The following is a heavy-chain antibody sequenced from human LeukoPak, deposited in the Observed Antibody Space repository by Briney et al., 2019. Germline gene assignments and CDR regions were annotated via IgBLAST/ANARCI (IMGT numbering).Heavy chain of an antibody. V-gene: IGHV1-18*01. CDR1: GYTFTSYG. CDR3: ARDWSPSYDFWSGYYNNWFDP. CDR2: ISAYNGNT. Sequence: ASVKVSCMASGYTFTSYGISWVRQAPGQGLEWMGWISAYNGNTNYAQKLQGRVTMTTDTSTSTAYMELRSLRSDDTAVYYCARDWSPSYDFWSGYYNNWFDPWGQGTLVTVSS. J-gene: IGHJ5*02. D-gene: IGHD3-3*01.